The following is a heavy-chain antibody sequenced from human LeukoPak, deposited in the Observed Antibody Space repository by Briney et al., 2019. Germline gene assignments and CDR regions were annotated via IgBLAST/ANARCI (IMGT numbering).Heavy chain of an antibody. Sequence: SETLSLTCTVSGGSISSYYWSWIRQPPGKGLEWIGYIYYSGSTKYNPSLKSRVTISVDASKTQFSLKLNSVTSADTAVYYCARGSRELYYFDYWGQGTLVTVSS. CDR2: IYYSGST. V-gene: IGHV4-59*01. D-gene: IGHD1-7*01. J-gene: IGHJ4*02. CDR1: GGSISSYY. CDR3: ARGSRELYYFDY.